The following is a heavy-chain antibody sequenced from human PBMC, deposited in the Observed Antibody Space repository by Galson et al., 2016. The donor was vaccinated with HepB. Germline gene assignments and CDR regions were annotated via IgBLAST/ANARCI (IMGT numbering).Heavy chain of an antibody. J-gene: IGHJ4*02. V-gene: IGHV1-18*01. D-gene: IGHD3-22*01. CDR1: HYTFSNYG. Sequence: SVKVSCKASHYTFSNYGITWVRQAPGQGLEWMGWISAYNGITNSAQKFQGRVTMTTDTSTSTAYMELRSLRSDDTAVYFCAGVEPISGNSAGDIWGQGTLITVSS. CDR3: AGVEPISGNSAGDI. CDR2: ISAYNGIT.